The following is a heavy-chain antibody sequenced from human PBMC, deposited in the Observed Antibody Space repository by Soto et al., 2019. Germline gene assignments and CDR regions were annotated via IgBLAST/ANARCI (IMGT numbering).Heavy chain of an antibody. CDR1: GFTFSSYA. CDR3: AKYAWFGGLLWGGFDY. D-gene: IGHD3-10*01. Sequence: EVQLLESGGGLVQPGGSLRLSCAASGFTFSSYAMSWVRQAPGKGLEWVSAISGSGGSTYYADSVKGRFTISRDNSKNTLNLQMTGLRAEDTAVYYCAKYAWFGGLLWGGFDYWGQGTLVTVSS. V-gene: IGHV3-23*01. J-gene: IGHJ4*02. CDR2: ISGSGGST.